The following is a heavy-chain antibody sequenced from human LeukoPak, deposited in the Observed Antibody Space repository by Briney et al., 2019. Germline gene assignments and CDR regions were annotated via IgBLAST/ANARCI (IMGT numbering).Heavy chain of an antibody. V-gene: IGHV4-59*08. J-gene: IGHJ5*02. CDR2: ISSSGST. CDR3: AGLHFAASEEFDP. Sequence: SGTLSLTCTLSGGSINAYWWSWIRQPPGKGLEWIGYISSSGSTNYNPSLKSRVTISLATSKTHFSLNLNSVTAADTAVYYCAGLHFAASEEFDPWGQGILVTVSS. D-gene: IGHD6-13*01. CDR1: GGSINAYW.